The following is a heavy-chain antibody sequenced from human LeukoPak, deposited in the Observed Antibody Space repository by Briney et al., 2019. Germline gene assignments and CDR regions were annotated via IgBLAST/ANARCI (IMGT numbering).Heavy chain of an antibody. V-gene: IGHV4-34*01. CDR3: VRELQQWTGTPGDY. D-gene: IGHD1-14*01. J-gene: IGHJ4*02. Sequence: SETLSLTCAVYGGSFSGYYWSWIRQPPGKGREGIGEINHSGSTNYNPSLKSRVTISVDTSKNQFSLQLTSVIAADTAVYYCVRELQQWTGTPGDYWGQGTLVTVSS. CDR2: INHSGST. CDR1: GGSFSGYY.